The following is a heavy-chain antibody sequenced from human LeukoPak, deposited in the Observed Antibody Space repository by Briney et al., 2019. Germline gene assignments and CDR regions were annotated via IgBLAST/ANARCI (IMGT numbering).Heavy chain of an antibody. V-gene: IGHV1-8*01. CDR2: MNPNSGNT. J-gene: IGHJ6*03. Sequence: ASVKVSCKASGYTFASYDINWVRQATGQGLEWMGWMNPNSGNTGYAQKFQGRVTMTTDTSTSTAYMELRSLRSDDTAVYYCARGHTYYYYMDVWGKGTTVTVSS. CDR3: ARGHTYYYYMDV. CDR1: GYTFASYD.